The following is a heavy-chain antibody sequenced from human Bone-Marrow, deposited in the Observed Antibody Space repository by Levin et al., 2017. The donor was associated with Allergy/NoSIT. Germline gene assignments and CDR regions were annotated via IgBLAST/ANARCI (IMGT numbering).Heavy chain of an antibody. Sequence: GGSLRLSCAGFGFSFSTYAMNWVRQAPGKGLEWVSFISGNGGRTSYADSVKDRFLVSRDNSNNTLYLQMDSLRVEDAAIYFCVRGWGGDYWGQGTLVTVSS. CDR2: ISGNGGRT. V-gene: IGHV3-23*01. D-gene: IGHD1-26*01. CDR3: VRGWGGDY. CDR1: GFSFSTYA. J-gene: IGHJ4*02.